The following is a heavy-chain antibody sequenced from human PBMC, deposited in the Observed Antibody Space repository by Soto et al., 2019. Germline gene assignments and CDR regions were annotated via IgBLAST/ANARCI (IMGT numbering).Heavy chain of an antibody. CDR2: ISAYNGNT. Sequence: ASVKVSCKASGYTFTSYGISWVRQAPGQGLEWMGWISAYNGNTNYAQKLQGRVTMTTDTSTSTAYMELRSLRSDDTAVYYCARGRSGYDFLGCYYMDVWGKGTTVTVSS. V-gene: IGHV1-18*01. CDR1: GYTFTSYG. CDR3: ARGRSGYDFLGCYYMDV. J-gene: IGHJ6*03. D-gene: IGHD5-12*01.